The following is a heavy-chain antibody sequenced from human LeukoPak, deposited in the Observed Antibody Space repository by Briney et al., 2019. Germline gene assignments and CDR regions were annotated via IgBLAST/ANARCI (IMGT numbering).Heavy chain of an antibody. CDR2: INHSGST. V-gene: IGHV4-34*01. Sequence: PSETLSLTCAVYGGSFSGYYWSWIRQPPGKGLEWIGEINHSGSTNYNPSLKSRATISVDTSKNQFSLKLSSVTAADTAVYYCARGWLYFDYWGQGTLVTVSS. D-gene: IGHD5-12*01. J-gene: IGHJ4*02. CDR1: GGSFSGYY. CDR3: ARGWLYFDY.